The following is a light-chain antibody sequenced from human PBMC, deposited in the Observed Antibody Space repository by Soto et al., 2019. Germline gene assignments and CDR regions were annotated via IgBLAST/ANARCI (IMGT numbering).Light chain of an antibody. J-gene: IGKJ1*01. Sequence: DIQMTQSPSTLSASVGDRVTITCRASQSISSWLAWYQQKPGKAPKLLIYKASSLESGVPSRFRGSGSGTEFTITISSLQPDDFATYYCQQYNSYAPWTFGQGTKVEIK. CDR2: KAS. V-gene: IGKV1-5*03. CDR3: QQYNSYAPWT. CDR1: QSISSW.